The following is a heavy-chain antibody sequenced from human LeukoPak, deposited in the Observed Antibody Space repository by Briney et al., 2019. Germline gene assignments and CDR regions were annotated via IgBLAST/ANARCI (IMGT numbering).Heavy chain of an antibody. V-gene: IGHV4-39*01. Sequence: NPSETLSLTCAVSGGSISSSNWWSWVRQPPGKGLEWIGSIYYSGSTYYNPSLKSRVTISVDTSKNQFSLKLSSVTAADTAVYYCARHDYGDLRFDYWGQGTLVTVSS. CDR1: GGSISSSNW. J-gene: IGHJ4*02. CDR3: ARHDYGDLRFDY. CDR2: IYYSGST. D-gene: IGHD4-17*01.